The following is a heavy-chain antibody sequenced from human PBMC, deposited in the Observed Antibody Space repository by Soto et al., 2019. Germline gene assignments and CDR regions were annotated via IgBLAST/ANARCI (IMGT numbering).Heavy chain of an antibody. Sequence: ASVKVSCKASGYTFTSYYMHWVRQAPGQGLEWVGIINPSGGSTSYAQKFQGRVTMTRDTSTSTVYMELSSLRSEDTAVYYCARDRDWNYYYYYGMDVWGQGTTVTVSS. CDR2: INPSGGST. J-gene: IGHJ6*02. CDR1: GYTFTSYY. CDR3: ARDRDWNYYYYYGMDV. D-gene: IGHD1-1*01. V-gene: IGHV1-46*01.